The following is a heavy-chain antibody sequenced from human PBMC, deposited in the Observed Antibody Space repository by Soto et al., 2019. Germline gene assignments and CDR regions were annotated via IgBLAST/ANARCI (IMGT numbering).Heavy chain of an antibody. D-gene: IGHD5-18*01. Sequence: AGGSLRLSCTASGFTFSSHDMHWVRQATGKGLEWVSGFGRVGDTYYSGSVKGRFTISRENAKNSLFLQMNSLKASDTAMYYCARPVTAMAHFDYWGQGTLVTVSS. CDR1: GFTFSSHD. V-gene: IGHV3-13*01. CDR3: ARPVTAMAHFDY. CDR2: FGRVGDT. J-gene: IGHJ4*02.